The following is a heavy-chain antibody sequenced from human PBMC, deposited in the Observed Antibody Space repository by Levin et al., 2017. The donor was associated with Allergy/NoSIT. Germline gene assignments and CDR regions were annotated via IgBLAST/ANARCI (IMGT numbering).Heavy chain of an antibody. V-gene: IGHV4-4*07. D-gene: IGHD6-13*01. J-gene: IGHJ4*02. CDR2: IYTSGST. CDR1: GGSISSYY. CDR3: ARAAAGRRTTYYFDY. Sequence: PGGSLRLSCTVSGGSISSYYWSWIRQPAGKGLEWIGRIYTSGSTNYNPSLKSRVTMSVDTSKNQFSLKLSSVTAADTAVYYCARAAAGRRTTYYFDYWGQGTLVTVSS.